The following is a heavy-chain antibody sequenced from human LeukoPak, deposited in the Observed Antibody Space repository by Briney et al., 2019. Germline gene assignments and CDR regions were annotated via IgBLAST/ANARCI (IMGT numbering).Heavy chain of an antibody. CDR2: MNANSGNT. D-gene: IGHD5-12*01. J-gene: IGHJ4*02. Sequence: ASVKVSCKASGYTFTSYDINWVRQATGQGLEWMGWMNANSGNTGYAQKFQGRVTMTRNTSLSPAYIELSSLRSEDTAVCYCARGQWLHYWGQGTLVTVSS. CDR1: GYTFTSYD. V-gene: IGHV1-8*01. CDR3: ARGQWLHY.